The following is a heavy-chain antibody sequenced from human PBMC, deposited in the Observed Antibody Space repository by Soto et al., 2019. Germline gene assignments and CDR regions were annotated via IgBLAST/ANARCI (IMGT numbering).Heavy chain of an antibody. V-gene: IGHV4-34*01. CDR2: INHSGST. D-gene: IGHD3-10*01. J-gene: IGHJ6*03. CDR3: ARGMVRGVTNYYYYMDV. CDR1: GGSFSGYY. Sequence: QVQLQQWGAGLLKPSETLSLTCAVYGGSFSGYYWSWIRQPPGKGLEWSGEINHSGSTNYNPSLKRRVTISVDTSKHQFSLKLSSVTAADTAVYYCARGMVRGVTNYYYYMDVWGKGTTVTVSS.